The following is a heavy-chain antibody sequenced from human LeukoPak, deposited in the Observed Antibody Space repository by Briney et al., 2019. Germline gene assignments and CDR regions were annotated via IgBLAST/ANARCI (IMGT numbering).Heavy chain of an antibody. CDR1: GYTFTGYY. CDR3: ARERTRGYCSSTSCYMSYGY. CDR2: INPNSGGT. V-gene: IGHV1-2*02. D-gene: IGHD2-2*02. Sequence: EASVKVSCKASGYTFTGYYMHWVRQAPGQGLEWMGWINPNSGGTNYAQKFQGRVTMTRDTSISTAYMELSRLRSDYTAVYYCARERTRGYCSSTSCYMSYGYWGQGTLVTVSS. J-gene: IGHJ4*02.